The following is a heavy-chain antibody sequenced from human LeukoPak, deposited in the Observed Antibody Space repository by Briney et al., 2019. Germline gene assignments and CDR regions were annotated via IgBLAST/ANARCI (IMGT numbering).Heavy chain of an antibody. CDR2: IISSSSQI. CDR1: GFTLSSYS. V-gene: IGHV3-21*01. D-gene: IGHD2-15*01. CDR3: GSHSSDYYDYMDV. J-gene: IGHJ6*03. Sequence: GGSLRPSCAAYGFTLSSYSMKWVRQAPGKGLGWVSSIISSSSQIYYADSVKGRFTISRDNAKNSLSLQMNSLRAEDTAVYDCGSHSSDYYDYMDVGGKGTTVTVSS.